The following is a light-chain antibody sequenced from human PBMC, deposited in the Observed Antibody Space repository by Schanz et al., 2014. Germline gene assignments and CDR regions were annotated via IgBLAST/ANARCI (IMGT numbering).Light chain of an antibody. CDR1: ERVASN. Sequence: EIVMTQSPATLSVSPGERATLSCRASERVASNLAWYQQKPGQAPRLLIYGASTRATGIPARFSGSGSGTDFTLTISRLETEDFAVYYCQQYGSSPLTFGGGTNVEIK. CDR2: GAS. CDR3: QQYGSSPLT. V-gene: IGKV3-15*01. J-gene: IGKJ4*01.